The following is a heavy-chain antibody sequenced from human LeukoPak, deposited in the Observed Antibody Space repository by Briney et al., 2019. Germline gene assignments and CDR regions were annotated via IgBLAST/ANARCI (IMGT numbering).Heavy chain of an antibody. V-gene: IGHV3-30*14. Sequence: GGSLRLSCTVSGFTFSSYAMHWVRQAPGKGLEWVAVTSYDESNKYYADSVKGRFTVSRDNYKDTLHLQMNNLRPDDTAVYFCARDFQTIYYDGSAFYSPFDDWGQGTLVIVSS. J-gene: IGHJ4*02. CDR2: TSYDESNK. D-gene: IGHD3-22*01. CDR3: ARDFQTIYYDGSAFYSPFDD. CDR1: GFTFSSYA.